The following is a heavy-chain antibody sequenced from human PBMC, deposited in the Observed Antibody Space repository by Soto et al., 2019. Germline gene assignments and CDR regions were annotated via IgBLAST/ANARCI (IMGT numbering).Heavy chain of an antibody. J-gene: IGHJ4*02. D-gene: IGHD7-27*01. CDR3: ARGPPDWGFDF. CDR1: GYTFTSYD. Sequence: QVQLVQSGADVKKPGASVKVSCKASGYTFTSYDINWVRQATGQGLEWIGWMSPKTGNTGYAQNFQGRVTMTRNPSISTADMELSSLTSEDTAVYYCARGPPDWGFDFWGQGTLVPVSS. V-gene: IGHV1-8*01. CDR2: MSPKTGNT.